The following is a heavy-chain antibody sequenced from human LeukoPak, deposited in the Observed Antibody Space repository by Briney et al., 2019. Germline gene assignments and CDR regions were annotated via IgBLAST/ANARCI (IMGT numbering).Heavy chain of an antibody. Sequence: SETQSLTCTVSGGSINSYYWSWIRQPPGKGLEWIGYIYYSGSSKYNPSLKSRVTISVDTSRNQFFLKLSSVTAADTAVYYCASIGYCSRRNCYSNYFDQWGQGTLVTVSS. CDR2: IYYSGSS. V-gene: IGHV4-59*08. CDR1: GGSINSYY. D-gene: IGHD2-15*01. J-gene: IGHJ4*02. CDR3: ASIGYCSRRNCYSNYFDQ.